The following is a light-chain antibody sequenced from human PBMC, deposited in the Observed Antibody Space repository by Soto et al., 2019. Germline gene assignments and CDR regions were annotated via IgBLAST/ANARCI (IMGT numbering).Light chain of an antibody. J-gene: IGLJ3*02. CDR2: AAS. V-gene: IGLV2-23*01. CDR1: SSDVGNYNL. Sequence: QSVLTQPASVSGSPGQSITISCTGTSSDVGNYNLVSWYQQNPGKAPKLMIYAASKRPSGVSNRFSGSKSGNTASLTISGLQAEDEADYYCCSYAGSSTWVFGGGTKLTVL. CDR3: CSYAGSSTWV.